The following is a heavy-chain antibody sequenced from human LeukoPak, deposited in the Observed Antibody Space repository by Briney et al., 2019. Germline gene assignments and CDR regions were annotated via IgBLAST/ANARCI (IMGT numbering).Heavy chain of an antibody. Sequence: SVKVSCKASGGTFSSYAISWVRQAPGQGLEWMGGIIPIFGTANYAQKFQGRVTITADESTSTAYMELSSLRSEDTAVYYCARGYYYGSGSFLTQYYFDYWGQGTLVTVSS. CDR3: ARGYYYGSGSFLTQYYFDY. CDR1: GGTFSSYA. J-gene: IGHJ4*02. CDR2: IIPIFGTA. D-gene: IGHD3-10*01. V-gene: IGHV1-69*13.